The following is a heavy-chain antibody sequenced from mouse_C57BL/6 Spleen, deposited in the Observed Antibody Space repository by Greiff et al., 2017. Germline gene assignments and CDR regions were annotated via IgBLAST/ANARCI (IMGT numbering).Heavy chain of an antibody. V-gene: IGHV1-76*01. D-gene: IGHD2-5*01. CDR2: IYPGSGNT. CDR3: AYSNYGYFDY. Sequence: QVQLKQSGAELVRPGASVKLSCKASGYTFTDYYINWVKQRPGQGLEWIARIYPGSGNTYYNEKFKGKATLTAEKSSSTAYMQLSSLTSEDSAVYFCAYSNYGYFDYWGQGTTLTVSS. J-gene: IGHJ2*01. CDR1: GYTFTDYY.